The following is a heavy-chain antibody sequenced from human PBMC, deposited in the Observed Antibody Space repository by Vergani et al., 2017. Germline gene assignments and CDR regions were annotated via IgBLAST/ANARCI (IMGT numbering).Heavy chain of an antibody. CDR3: ARPVGPSAIADGYHV. Sequence: QVHLQESGPGLVKPSQTLSLTCTVSGGSISSGSWIRQPAGKGLEWIGSISSSGSPYYNPTLKSRLAFSVVTSKNLFSLRLKSVTATDTGMYYCARPVGPSAIADGYHVWGQGTMVTVS. V-gene: IGHV4-61*02. CDR2: ISSSGSP. D-gene: IGHD3-10*01. CDR1: GGSISSG. J-gene: IGHJ3*01.